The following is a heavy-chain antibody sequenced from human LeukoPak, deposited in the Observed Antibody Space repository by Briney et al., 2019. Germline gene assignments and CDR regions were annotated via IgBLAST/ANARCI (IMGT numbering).Heavy chain of an antibody. CDR3: ARERVATVVPSGLFDY. CDR1: GGSISSSSYY. Sequence: PSETLSLTCTVSGGSISSSSYYWGWIRQPPGKGLEWIGTIYHSGTTYYNPSLKSRVTISVDTSKNQFSLKLSSVTAADTAVYFCARERVATVVPSGLFDYWGQGTLVTVSS. V-gene: IGHV4-39*07. D-gene: IGHD4-23*01. CDR2: IYHSGTT. J-gene: IGHJ4*02.